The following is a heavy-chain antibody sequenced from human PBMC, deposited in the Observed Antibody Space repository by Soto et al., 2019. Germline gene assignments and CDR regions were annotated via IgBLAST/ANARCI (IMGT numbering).Heavy chain of an antibody. Sequence: EVQLVESGGGVVQPGGSLRLSCAASGFTFSTYWMNWVRQAPGKGLEWVANIKEDGSEEFYVDSVKGRFTFSRDNAKNSLYLDMNSLRGEDTAVYYCARDWGAPGRGSALGYYYHFGMDVWGQGTTVTVPS. CDR1: GFTFSTYW. CDR2: IKEDGSEE. CDR3: ARDWGAPGRGSALGYYYHFGMDV. V-gene: IGHV3-7*05. J-gene: IGHJ6*02. D-gene: IGHD3-16*01.